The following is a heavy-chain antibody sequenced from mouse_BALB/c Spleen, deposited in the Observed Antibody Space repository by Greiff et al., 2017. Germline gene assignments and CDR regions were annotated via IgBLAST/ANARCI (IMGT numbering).Heavy chain of an antibody. D-gene: IGHD1-1*01. CDR3: ARGKDYYGSSFDY. CDR2: ISYSGST. Sequence: VQLKESGPGLVKPSLSLSLTCTVTGYSITSDYAWNWIRQFPGNKLEWMGYISYSGSTSYNPSLKSRISITRDTSKNQFFLQLNSVTTEDTATYYCARGKDYYGSSFDYWGQGTTLTVSS. J-gene: IGHJ2*01. CDR1: GYSITSDYA. V-gene: IGHV3-2*02.